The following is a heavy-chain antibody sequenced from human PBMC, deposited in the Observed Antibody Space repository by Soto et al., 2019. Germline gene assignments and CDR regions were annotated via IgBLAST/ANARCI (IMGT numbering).Heavy chain of an antibody. CDR2: IYYSGST. CDR1: GVSISSYY. D-gene: IGHD3-9*01. V-gene: IGHV4-59*01. Sequence: TLSLTCTVSGVSISSYYWSWIRQPPGKGLEWIGYIYYSGSTNYNPSLKSRVTISVDTSKNQFSLKLSSVTAADTAVYYCARESELRYFDWLPDYGMDVWGQGTTVTVSS. J-gene: IGHJ6*02. CDR3: ARESELRYFDWLPDYGMDV.